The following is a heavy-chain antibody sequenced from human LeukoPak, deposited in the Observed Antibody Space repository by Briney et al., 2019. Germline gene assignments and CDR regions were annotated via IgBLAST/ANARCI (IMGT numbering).Heavy chain of an antibody. Sequence: GGSLRLSCAASGFTFSSYAMSWVRQAPGKGLEWVSAISGSGGSTYYADSVKGRFTISRDNSKNTLYLQMNSLRAEDTAVYYCAKETYGGSTRKTDLFDYWGQGTLVTVSS. V-gene: IGHV3-23*01. J-gene: IGHJ4*02. D-gene: IGHD4-23*01. CDR1: GFTFSSYA. CDR3: AKETYGGSTRKTDLFDY. CDR2: ISGSGGST.